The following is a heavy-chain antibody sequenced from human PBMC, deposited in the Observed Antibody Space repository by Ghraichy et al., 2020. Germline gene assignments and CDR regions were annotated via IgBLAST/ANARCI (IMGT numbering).Heavy chain of an antibody. V-gene: IGHV3-48*02. J-gene: IGHJ6*02. CDR1: GFSFSSHS. CDR2: ITTSSRTT. D-gene: IGHD4-23*01. CDR3: ARGATVVRFFYFNGMDV. Sequence: GGSLRLSCVGSGFSFSSHSMNWVRQSPGKGLEWVSYITTSSRTTSYADSVRGRFTISRDNAQNSLYLQMNSLRDEDTAVYYRARGATVVRFFYFNGMDVWGQGTTVTVSS.